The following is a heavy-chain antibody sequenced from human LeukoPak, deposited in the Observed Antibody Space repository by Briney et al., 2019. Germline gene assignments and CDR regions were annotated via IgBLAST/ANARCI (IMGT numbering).Heavy chain of an antibody. V-gene: IGHV3-30*02. Sequence: AGGSLRLSCAASGFTFSNYGMHWVRQAPGKGLEWVAFIRYDGSNKYYADSVKGRFTISRDNSKNTLYLQMNSLRAEDTAVYYCARQLYYYDSSGYYYYFDYWGQGTLVTVSS. J-gene: IGHJ4*02. CDR3: ARQLYYYDSSGYYYYFDY. CDR1: GFTFSNYG. D-gene: IGHD3-22*01. CDR2: IRYDGSNK.